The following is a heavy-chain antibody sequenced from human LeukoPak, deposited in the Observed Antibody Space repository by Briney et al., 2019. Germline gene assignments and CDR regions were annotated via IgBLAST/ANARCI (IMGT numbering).Heavy chain of an antibody. Sequence: GGSLRLSCAASGFTLSSFSMNWVRQAPGKGLEWVSSISSSSSYIYYADSVKGRFTISRDNAKNSLYLQMNSLRAEDTAVYYCAREARGFIAAAGTADYWGQGTLVTVSS. J-gene: IGHJ4*02. CDR3: AREARGFIAAAGTADY. D-gene: IGHD6-13*01. CDR2: ISSSSSYI. CDR1: GFTLSSFS. V-gene: IGHV3-21*01.